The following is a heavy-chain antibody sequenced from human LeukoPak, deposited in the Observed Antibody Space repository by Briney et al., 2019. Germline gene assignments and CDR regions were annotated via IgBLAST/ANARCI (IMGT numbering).Heavy chain of an antibody. Sequence: SETLSLTCTVSGGSISSGSYYWSWIRQPAGKGLEWIGRIYTSGSTNYNPSLKSRVTISVDTSKNQFSLKLSSVTAADTAVYYCARESEAAAAGTTWFDPWGQGTLVTVSS. D-gene: IGHD6-13*01. CDR3: ARESEAAAAGTTWFDP. CDR2: IYTSGST. V-gene: IGHV4-61*02. CDR1: GGSISSGSYY. J-gene: IGHJ5*02.